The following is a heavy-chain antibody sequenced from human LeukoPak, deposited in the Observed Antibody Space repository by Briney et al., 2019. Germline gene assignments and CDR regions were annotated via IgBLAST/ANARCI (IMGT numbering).Heavy chain of an antibody. CDR3: AREGEEARLRRDPGFDY. Sequence: SETLSLTCTVSGGSISSYYWSWIRQPPGKGLEWSGYISYSGNTNYKPSLKSRVTISVDSSKKQFSLKVSSVTAADTAMYYCAREGEEARLRRDPGFDYWGQGTLVTVSS. J-gene: IGHJ4*02. CDR2: ISYSGNT. D-gene: IGHD3-16*01. V-gene: IGHV4-59*01. CDR1: GGSISSYY.